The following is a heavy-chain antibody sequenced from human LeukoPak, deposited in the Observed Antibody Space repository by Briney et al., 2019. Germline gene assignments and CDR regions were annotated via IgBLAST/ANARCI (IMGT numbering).Heavy chain of an antibody. CDR3: ARRGDGYNPFDY. D-gene: IGHD5-24*01. V-gene: IGHV4-34*01. CDR1: GGSFSGYY. CDR2: IYYSGST. J-gene: IGHJ4*02. Sequence: PSETLSLTCAVYGGSFSGYYWSWIRQPPGKGLEWIGIIYYSGSTYYNPSLKSRVTMSVDTSRDQFSLKLSSVTAADTAVYFCARRGDGYNPFDYWGQGTLVTVSS.